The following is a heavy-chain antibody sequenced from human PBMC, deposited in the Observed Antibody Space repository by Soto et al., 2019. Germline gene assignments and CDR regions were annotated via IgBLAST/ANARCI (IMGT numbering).Heavy chain of an antibody. Sequence: SETLSLTCAVSGGSISSSNWWSWVRQPPGKGLEWIGEIYHSGSTNYNPSLKSRVTISVDKSKNQFSLKASDTAMYYCARWGDYYDSSGFSSHSSYGMDVWGQGTTVTVSS. CDR3: ARWGDYYDSSGFSSHSSYGMDV. D-gene: IGHD3-22*01. V-gene: IGHV4-4*02. J-gene: IGHJ6*02. CDR2: IYHSGST. CDR1: GGSISSSNW.